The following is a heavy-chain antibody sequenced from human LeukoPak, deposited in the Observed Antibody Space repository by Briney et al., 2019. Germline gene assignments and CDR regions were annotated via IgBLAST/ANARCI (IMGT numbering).Heavy chain of an antibody. CDR1: GFTFSNYG. CDR2: ISYDGSNK. Sequence: GGSLRLSCVASGFTFSNYGMHWVRQAPGKGLEWVAVISYDGSNKYYADSVKGRFTISRDNSKNTLYLQMNSLRAEDTAVYYCARDIIRFLEWSRGNPVYYYYGMDVWGQGTTVTVSS. V-gene: IGHV3-30*03. D-gene: IGHD3-3*01. J-gene: IGHJ6*02. CDR3: ARDIIRFLEWSRGNPVYYYYGMDV.